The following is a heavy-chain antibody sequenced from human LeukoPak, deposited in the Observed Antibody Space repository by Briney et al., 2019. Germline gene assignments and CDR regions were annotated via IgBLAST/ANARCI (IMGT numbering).Heavy chain of an antibody. CDR1: GFTFSSYA. CDR2: ISGSGGST. D-gene: IGHD5-24*01. Sequence: GGSLRLSCAASGFTFSSYAMSWVRQAPGKGLEWVSAISGSGGSTYYADAVKGRFTISRKNSKNTLYLQMNSLRAEDTAVYYCAKPHRDGYIVGYFDYWGQGTLVTVSS. V-gene: IGHV3-23*01. J-gene: IGHJ4*02. CDR3: AKPHRDGYIVGYFDY.